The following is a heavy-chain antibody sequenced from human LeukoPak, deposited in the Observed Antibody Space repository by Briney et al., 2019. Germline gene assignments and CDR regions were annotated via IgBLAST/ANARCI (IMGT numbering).Heavy chain of an antibody. CDR3: ARGARRHYYSSGSYPDGMDV. CDR1: GFTFNSYS. Sequence: GGSLRLSCAASGFTFNSYSINWVRQAPGKGLEWVSYISSSSNTIYYADSVKGRFTISRDNAKNSLYLQMNSLRAEDTAVFYCARGARRHYYSSGSYPDGMDVWGQGTTVTVSS. CDR2: ISSSSNTI. V-gene: IGHV3-48*01. D-gene: IGHD3-10*01. J-gene: IGHJ6*02.